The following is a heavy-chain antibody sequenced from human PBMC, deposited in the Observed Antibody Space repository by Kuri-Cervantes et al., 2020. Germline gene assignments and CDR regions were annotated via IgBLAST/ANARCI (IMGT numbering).Heavy chain of an antibody. CDR3: ARPVSCLGPTRLRFLEWLGCGMDV. D-gene: IGHD3-3*01. J-gene: IGHJ6*02. V-gene: IGHV3-30-3*01. CDR2: ISYDGSNK. Sequence: TCAASGFTFSSYAMHWVRQAPGKGLEWVAVISYDGSNKYYADSVKGRFTISRDNSKNTLYLQMNSLRAEDTAVCYCARPVSCLGPTRLRFLEWLGCGMDVWGQGTTVTVSS. CDR1: GFTFSSYA.